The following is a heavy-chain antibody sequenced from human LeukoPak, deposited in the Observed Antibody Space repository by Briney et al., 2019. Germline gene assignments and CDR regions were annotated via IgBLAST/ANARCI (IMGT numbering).Heavy chain of an antibody. D-gene: IGHD4-17*01. CDR3: RGFYGDYETYFDY. CDR2: ISYDGSNK. V-gene: IGHV3-30*03. Sequence: GGSLRLSCAASGFTFSSYGMHWVRQAPGKGLEWVAVISYDGSNKYYADSVKGRFTISRDNSKNTLYLQMNSLRAEDTAVYYCRGFYGDYETYFDYWGQGTLVTVSS. J-gene: IGHJ4*02. CDR1: GFTFSSYG.